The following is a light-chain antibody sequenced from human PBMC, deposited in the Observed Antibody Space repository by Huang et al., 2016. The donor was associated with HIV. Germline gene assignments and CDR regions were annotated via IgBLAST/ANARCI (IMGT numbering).Light chain of an antibody. CDR1: QSVSSY. CDR3: QQYNNWPT. V-gene: IGKV3-15*01. Sequence: EIVMTQSPATLSVSPGERATLSCRASQSVSSYLAWYQQKPGQAPRLLIYGASTRSTGIPARFSGSGSGTEFTLTISGLQSEDFAVDYCQQYNNWPTFGGGTKVEIK. CDR2: GAS. J-gene: IGKJ4*01.